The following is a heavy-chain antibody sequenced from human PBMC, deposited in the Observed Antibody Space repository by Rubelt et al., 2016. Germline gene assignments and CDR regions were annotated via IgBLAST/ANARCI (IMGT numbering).Heavy chain of an antibody. CDR2: INSDGGIT. J-gene: IGHJ4*02. V-gene: IGHV3-64*07. CDR3: ARGYYGSGSYYFPIDY. D-gene: IGHD3-10*01. CDR1: GFTFSSYA. Sequence: EVQLVESGGGLVQPGGSLRLSCAASGFTFSSYAMHWVRQAPGKGLEYVSAINSDGGITYYADSVKGRFTISRDNSKNTLYLQMGSRRAEDVAVYYCARGYYGSGSYYFPIDYWGQGTLVTVSS.